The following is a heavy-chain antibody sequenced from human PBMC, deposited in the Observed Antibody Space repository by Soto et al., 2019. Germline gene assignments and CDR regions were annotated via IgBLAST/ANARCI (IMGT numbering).Heavy chain of an antibody. CDR3: AKAYSGSGGPFDY. Sequence: EVQLVESGGGLVQPGMSLRLSCAASGFRFEDYAMHWVRQAPGKGLEWVSGISWNSGSIGYADSVKGRFTISRDNAKNPLYLQMNSLRPEDTALYYCAKAYSGSGGPFDYWGQGILVTVSS. CDR2: ISWNSGSI. CDR1: GFRFEDYA. V-gene: IGHV3-9*01. J-gene: IGHJ4*02. D-gene: IGHD6-6*01.